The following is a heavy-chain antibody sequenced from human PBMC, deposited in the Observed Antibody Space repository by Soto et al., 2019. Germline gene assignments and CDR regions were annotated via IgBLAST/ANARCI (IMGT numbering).Heavy chain of an antibody. J-gene: IGHJ4*02. Sequence: GGSLRLSCAASGFTFSSYGMHWVRQAPGKGLEWVAVIWYDGSNKYYADSVKGRFTISRDNSKNTLYLQMNSLRAEDTAVYYCARERLGYCSGGSCYPNPDYWGQGTLVTVSS. V-gene: IGHV3-33*01. D-gene: IGHD2-15*01. CDR1: GFTFSSYG. CDR2: IWYDGSNK. CDR3: ARERLGYCSGGSCYPNPDY.